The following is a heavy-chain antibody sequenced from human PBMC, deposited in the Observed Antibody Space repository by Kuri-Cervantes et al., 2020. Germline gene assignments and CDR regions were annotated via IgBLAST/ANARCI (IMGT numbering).Heavy chain of an antibody. CDR2: IGAYNGNT. J-gene: IGHJ3*02. Sequence: ASVKVSCKASGYTFTSYGISWVRQAPGQGLEWMGWIGAYNGNTNYAQKLQGRVTMTTDTSTSTAYMELRSLRSDDTAVYYCASTYYYDSSGYYDDAFDIWGQGTMVTVSS. V-gene: IGHV1-18*01. CDR3: ASTYYYDSSGYYDDAFDI. D-gene: IGHD3-22*01. CDR1: GYTFTSYG.